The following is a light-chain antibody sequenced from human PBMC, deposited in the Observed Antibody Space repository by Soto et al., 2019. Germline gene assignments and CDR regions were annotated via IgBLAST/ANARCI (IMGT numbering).Light chain of an antibody. Sequence: QSALTQPASVSGSPGQSITISCSETSSGIGTYNYVSWYQLHPGKVPKLIIYEVNNRPSGISPRFSGSKSGKTASLTISGLQAEDEADYYCSSYTASSTFVFGTGTKLTVL. J-gene: IGLJ1*01. CDR3: SSYTASSTFV. CDR1: SSGIGTYNY. V-gene: IGLV2-14*01. CDR2: EVN.